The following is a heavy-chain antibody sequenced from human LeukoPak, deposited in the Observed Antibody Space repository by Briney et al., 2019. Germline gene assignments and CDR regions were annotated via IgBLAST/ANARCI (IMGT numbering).Heavy chain of an antibody. CDR2: IYPGDSDT. CDR3: ASAQSPWGSSSWFHYYYYGMDV. V-gene: IGHV5-51*01. CDR1: GYSFTSYW. J-gene: IGHJ6*02. Sequence: KDGESLKISCKGSGYSFTSYWIGWVRQMPGKGLEWMGIIYPGDSDTRYSPSFQGQVTISAAKSISAAYLQWSSLKASDTAMYYCASAQSPWGSSSWFHYYYYGMDVWGQGTTVTVSS. D-gene: IGHD6-13*01.